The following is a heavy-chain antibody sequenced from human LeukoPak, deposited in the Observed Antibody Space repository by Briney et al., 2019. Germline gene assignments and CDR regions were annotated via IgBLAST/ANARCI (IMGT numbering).Heavy chain of an antibody. CDR1: GGSISSGGYY. Sequence: SETLSLTCTVSGGSISSGGYYWSWIRQHPGKGLEWIGYIYYSGSTYYNPSLKSRVTISVDTSKNQFSLKPSSVTAADTAVYYCARDPVRSGMDVWGKGTTVTVSS. D-gene: IGHD3-3*01. V-gene: IGHV4-31*03. CDR2: IYYSGST. J-gene: IGHJ6*03. CDR3: ARDPVRSGMDV.